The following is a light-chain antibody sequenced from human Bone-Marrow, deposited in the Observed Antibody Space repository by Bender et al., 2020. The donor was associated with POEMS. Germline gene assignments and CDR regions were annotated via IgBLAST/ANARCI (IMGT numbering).Light chain of an antibody. CDR2: DVS. V-gene: IGLV2-11*01. Sequence: QSGLTQPRSVSGSPGQSVTISCTGTSSDVGGYNYVSWYQQHPGKAPKLMIYDVSKRPSGVPDRFSGSKSGNTASLAITGLQAEDEADYHCHSYDHRLDHWVFGGGTRVTVL. CDR1: SSDVGGYNY. J-gene: IGLJ3*02. CDR3: HSYDHRLDHWV.